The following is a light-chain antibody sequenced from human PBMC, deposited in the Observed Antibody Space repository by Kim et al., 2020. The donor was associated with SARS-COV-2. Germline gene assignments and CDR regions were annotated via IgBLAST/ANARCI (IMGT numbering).Light chain of an antibody. CDR3: QAWDSSTVV. CDR2: QDS. J-gene: IGLJ2*01. CDR1: KLGDKY. Sequence: SVSPGQTASITCSGDKLGDKYACWYQQKPGQSPVLVSYQDSKRPSGIPERFSGSNSGNTASLTISGTQAMDEADYHCQAWDSSTVVFGGGTQLTVL. V-gene: IGLV3-1*01.